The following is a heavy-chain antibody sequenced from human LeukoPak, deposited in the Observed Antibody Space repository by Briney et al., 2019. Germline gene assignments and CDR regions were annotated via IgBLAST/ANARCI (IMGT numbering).Heavy chain of an antibody. CDR3: ARERDCSGGSCYEY. D-gene: IGHD2-15*01. CDR1: GGTFSSYA. CDR2: IIPIFGTA. J-gene: IGHJ4*02. V-gene: IGHV1-69*13. Sequence: SVKVSCKASGGTFSSYAISWVRQAPGRGLEWMGGIIPIFGTANYAQKFQGRVTITADESTSTAYMEPSSLRSEDTAVYYCARERDCSGGSCYEYWGQGTLVTVSS.